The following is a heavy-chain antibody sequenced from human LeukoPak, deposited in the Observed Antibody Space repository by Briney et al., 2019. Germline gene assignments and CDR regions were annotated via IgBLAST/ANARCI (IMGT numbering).Heavy chain of an antibody. CDR2: INPNSCGT. CDR1: GYTFTGYY. V-gene: IGHV1-2*02. D-gene: IGHD3-22*01. Sequence: ASVKVSCKASGYTFTGYYMHWVRQAPGQGLEWMGWINPNSCGTNYAQKFQGRVTMTRDTSISTAYMELSRLRSDDTAVYYCARDDSSGYSDYWGQGTLVTVSS. J-gene: IGHJ4*02. CDR3: ARDDSSGYSDY.